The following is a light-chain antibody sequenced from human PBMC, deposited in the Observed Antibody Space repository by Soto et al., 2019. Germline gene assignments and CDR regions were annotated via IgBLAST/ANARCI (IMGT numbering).Light chain of an antibody. V-gene: IGLV2-8*01. Sequence: QSALTQPPSASGSPGQSVTISCTGSSNDVGGYNYVSWYQQHPGKAPKLMIYEVNKRPSGVSDRFSGSKSGNTASLTVSGLQADDEADYYCSSYAGSTNYVFGTGTKLTVL. CDR1: SNDVGGYNY. CDR3: SSYAGSTNYV. CDR2: EVN. J-gene: IGLJ1*01.